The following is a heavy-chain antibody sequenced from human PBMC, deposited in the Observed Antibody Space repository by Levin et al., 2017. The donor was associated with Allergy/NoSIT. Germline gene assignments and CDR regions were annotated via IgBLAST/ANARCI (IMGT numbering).Heavy chain of an antibody. D-gene: IGHD3-3*01. CDR1: GFSVSNNY. J-gene: IGHJ6*02. Sequence: GGSLRLSCAASGFSVSNNYMTWVRQAPGRGLEWVSVMFSGGRTYYADSVKGRFTISRDNSKNTLYLQMNSLKGEDTAVYYCVRERVVLSFSYGMDVWGQGTTVSVSS. CDR3: VRERVVLSFSYGMDV. V-gene: IGHV3-53*01. CDR2: MFSGGRT.